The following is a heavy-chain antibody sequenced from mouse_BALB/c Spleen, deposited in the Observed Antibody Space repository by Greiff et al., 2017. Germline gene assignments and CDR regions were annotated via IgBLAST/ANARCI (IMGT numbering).Heavy chain of an antibody. CDR1: GFAFSSYD. CDR3: ARGSSFAY. D-gene: IGHD1-1*01. J-gene: IGHJ3*01. CDR2: ISSGGGST. Sequence: EVKVVESGGGLVKPGGSLKLSCAASGFAFSSYDMSWVRQTPEKRLEWVAYISSGGGSTYYPDTVKGRFTISRDNAKNTLYLQMSSLKSEDTAMYYCARGSSFAYWGQGTLVTVSA. V-gene: IGHV5-12-1*01.